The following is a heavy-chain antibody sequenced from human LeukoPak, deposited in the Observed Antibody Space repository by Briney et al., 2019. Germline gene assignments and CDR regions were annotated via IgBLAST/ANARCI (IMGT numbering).Heavy chain of an antibody. CDR1: GFTFSSYA. V-gene: IGHV3-23*01. J-gene: IGHJ5*02. D-gene: IGHD6-13*01. Sequence: GSLRLSCAASGFTFSSYAMSWVRQAPGKGMEWVSAISGSGGSTYYADSVKGRFTISRDNSKNTLYLQMNSLRAEDTAVYYCAKDHGLGAAAVYNWFDPWGQGTLVTVSS. CDR3: AKDHGLGAAAVYNWFDP. CDR2: ISGSGGST.